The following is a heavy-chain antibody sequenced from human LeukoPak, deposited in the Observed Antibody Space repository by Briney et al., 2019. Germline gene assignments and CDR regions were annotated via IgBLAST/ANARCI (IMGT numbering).Heavy chain of an antibody. CDR3: ARGAAARQGAFDI. Sequence: ASVKVSCKASGYSFTNYGISWVRQAPGQGPEWMGWMNPNSGNTGYAQKFQGRVTITRNTSISTAYMELSSLRSEDTAVYYCARGAAARQGAFDIWGQGTMVTVSS. CDR1: GYSFTNYG. CDR2: MNPNSGNT. J-gene: IGHJ3*02. D-gene: IGHD6-6*01. V-gene: IGHV1-8*03.